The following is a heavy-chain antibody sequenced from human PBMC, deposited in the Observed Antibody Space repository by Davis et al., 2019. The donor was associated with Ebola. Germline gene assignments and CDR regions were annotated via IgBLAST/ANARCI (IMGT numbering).Heavy chain of an antibody. D-gene: IGHD6-13*01. CDR1: GFTFSSYW. J-gene: IGHJ4*02. CDR3: ARTRAASAIFDS. Sequence: PGGSLRLSCAASGFTFSSYWMHWVRQAPGKGLVWVSRINSDGSSTSYADSVKGRFTISRDNAKNTLYLQMNSLRAEDTAVFYCARTRAASAIFDSWGQGTLVTVSS. V-gene: IGHV3-74*01. CDR2: INSDGSST.